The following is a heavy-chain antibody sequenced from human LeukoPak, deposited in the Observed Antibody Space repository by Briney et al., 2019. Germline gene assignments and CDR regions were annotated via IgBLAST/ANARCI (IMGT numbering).Heavy chain of an antibody. CDR2: IAPDGSNK. J-gene: IGHJ3*02. V-gene: IGHV3-30*04. Sequence: PGRSLRLSCAASGFTLTTYAIHWVRQAPGKGLEWVALIAPDGSNKFYADSVKGRLSISRDNAKNTVDLQVISLRPEDTAMYYCSRFVKIGSGWLTADAFDIWGQGTMVTVSS. CDR3: SRFVKIGSGWLTADAFDI. D-gene: IGHD6-19*01. CDR1: GFTLTTYA.